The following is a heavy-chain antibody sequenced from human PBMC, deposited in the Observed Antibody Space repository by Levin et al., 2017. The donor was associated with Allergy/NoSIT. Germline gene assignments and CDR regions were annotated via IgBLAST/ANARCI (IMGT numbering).Heavy chain of an antibody. D-gene: IGHD6-19*01. J-gene: IGHJ5*02. Sequence: PGGSLRLSCAASGFTFSGSAMHWVRQASGKGLEWVGRIRSKANSYATAYAASVKGRFTISRDDSKNTAYLQMNSLKTEDTAVYYCTRQRLLYSSRSNWFDPWGQGTLVTVSS. CDR1: GFTFSGSA. V-gene: IGHV3-73*01. CDR3: TRQRLLYSSRSNWFDP. CDR2: IRSKANSYAT.